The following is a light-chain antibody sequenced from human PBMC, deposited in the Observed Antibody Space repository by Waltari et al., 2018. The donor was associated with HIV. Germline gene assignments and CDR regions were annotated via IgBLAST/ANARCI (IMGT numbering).Light chain of an antibody. Sequence: QSALTQPASVSGSPGQSLSISCTGTSSDVGGYNFVSWYQQHPDKAPKLIIYEVNNRPSGVSDRFSGSKSGNSASLIISALQVEDESDYYCTSYTTNSTWVFGGGTKLTVL. J-gene: IGLJ3*02. V-gene: IGLV2-14*01. CDR1: SSDVGGYNF. CDR2: EVN. CDR3: TSYTTNSTWV.